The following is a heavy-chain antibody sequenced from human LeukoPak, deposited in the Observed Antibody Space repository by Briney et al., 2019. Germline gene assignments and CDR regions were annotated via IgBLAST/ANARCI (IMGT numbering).Heavy chain of an antibody. D-gene: IGHD4-17*01. CDR2: ISYDGSNK. V-gene: IGHV3-30*18. CDR3: AKDPHDYGDYGFDY. Sequence: GGSLRLSCAASGFTFSSYGMHWVRQAPGKGLEWVAVISYDGSNKYYADSVKGRFTISRDNSKNTLYLQMNSLRAEDTAVYYCAKDPHDYGDYGFDYWGQGTLVTVSS. J-gene: IGHJ4*02. CDR1: GFTFSSYG.